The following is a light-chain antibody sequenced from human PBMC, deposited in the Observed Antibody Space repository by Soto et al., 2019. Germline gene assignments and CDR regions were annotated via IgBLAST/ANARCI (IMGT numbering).Light chain of an antibody. CDR2: KAS. V-gene: IGKV1-5*03. J-gene: IGKJ5*01. CDR1: QRNNGW. Sequence: DIQMTQSPSTLSASVGGRVNNNFRASQRNNGWLAWYQQKPGKAPRLLIYKASSLENGVPSMFSGSGSGTEFTLTISSLQPDDFATYYCQQYNSLITFGQGTRLEIK. CDR3: QQYNSLIT.